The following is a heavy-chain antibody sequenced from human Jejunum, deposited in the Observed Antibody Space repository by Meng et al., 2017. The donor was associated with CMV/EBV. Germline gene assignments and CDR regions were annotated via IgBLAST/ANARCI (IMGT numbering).Heavy chain of an antibody. Sequence: AMNWVRQAPGKGLEWVSSISGRGDDTYYADSVKGRFTVSRDNSKNTLYLQMNSLRAEDTAIYYCVKDLTYCGGDCYLTPGGYFDYWGQGTLVTVSS. V-gene: IGHV3-23*01. CDR1: A. J-gene: IGHJ4*02. D-gene: IGHD2-21*01. CDR3: VKDLTYCGGDCYLTPGGYFDY. CDR2: ISGRGDDT.